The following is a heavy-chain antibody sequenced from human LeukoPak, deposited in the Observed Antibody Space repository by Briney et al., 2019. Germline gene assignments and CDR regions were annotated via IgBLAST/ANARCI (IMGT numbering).Heavy chain of an antibody. CDR3: ASYVGALNWFDP. Sequence: SETLSLTCTVSGGSISSEGYYWSWLRQHPGQGLEWIGYIYYSGSTYYNPSLKSRVTISVDKSKNQFSLKLSSVTAADTAVYYCASYVGALNWFDPWGQGTLVTVSS. CDR2: IYYSGST. CDR1: GGSISSEGYY. V-gene: IGHV4-31*03. D-gene: IGHD1-26*01. J-gene: IGHJ5*02.